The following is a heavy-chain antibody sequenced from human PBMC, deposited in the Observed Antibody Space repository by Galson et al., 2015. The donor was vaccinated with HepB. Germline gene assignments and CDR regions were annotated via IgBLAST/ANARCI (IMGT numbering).Heavy chain of an antibody. Sequence: SVKVSCKASGGTFSSCAISWVRQAPGQGLEWMGGIIPIFGTANYAQKFQGRVTITADESTSTAYMELSSLRSEDTAVYYCARDPYCSSTSCYEVHWYYYYGMDVWGQGTTVTVSS. CDR3: ARDPYCSSTSCYEVHWYYYYGMDV. CDR1: GGTFSSCA. V-gene: IGHV1-69*13. J-gene: IGHJ6*02. CDR2: IIPIFGTA. D-gene: IGHD2-2*01.